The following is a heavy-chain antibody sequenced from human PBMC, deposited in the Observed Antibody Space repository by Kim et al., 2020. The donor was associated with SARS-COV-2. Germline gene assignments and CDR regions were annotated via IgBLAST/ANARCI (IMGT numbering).Heavy chain of an antibody. V-gene: IGHV3-33*06. D-gene: IGHD6-19*01. CDR1: GFSFSNYA. CDR3: AKVGASGWYHIDY. Sequence: GGSLRLSCVASGFSFSNYAMRWVRQAPGKGLEWVGVIWYDGTTEYYADSVRGRFTISRDNSKNTLFLQMNSLRVEDTAVYHCAKVGASGWYHIDYWGQGTPVTVSS. J-gene: IGHJ4*02. CDR2: IWYDGTTE.